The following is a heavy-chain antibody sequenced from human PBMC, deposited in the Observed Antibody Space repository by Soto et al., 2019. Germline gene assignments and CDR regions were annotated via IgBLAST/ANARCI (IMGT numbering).Heavy chain of an antibody. Sequence: GGSLRLSCAASGFTFSSYAMSWVRQAPGKGLEWVSAISGSGGSTYYADSVKGRFTISRDNSKNTLYLQMNSLRAEDTAVYYCAKDRAKYSGYDWYYGMDVWGQGTTVTVSS. D-gene: IGHD5-12*01. CDR3: AKDRAKYSGYDWYYGMDV. CDR2: ISGSGGST. CDR1: GFTFSSYA. V-gene: IGHV3-23*01. J-gene: IGHJ6*02.